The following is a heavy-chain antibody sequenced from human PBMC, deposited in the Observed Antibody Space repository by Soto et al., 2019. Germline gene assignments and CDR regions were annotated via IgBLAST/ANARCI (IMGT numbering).Heavy chain of an antibody. CDR3: ARSPHDYGDY. CDR2: IYYSGTT. Sequence: SETLSLTCTVSGGSISSGGYYWSWIRQHPGKGLEWIGYIYYSGTTYYNPSLKSRVTISLDTSKNQFSLRLSSVTAADTAVYYCARSPHDYGDYWGQGILVTVPS. CDR1: GGSISSGGYY. J-gene: IGHJ4*02. V-gene: IGHV4-31*03.